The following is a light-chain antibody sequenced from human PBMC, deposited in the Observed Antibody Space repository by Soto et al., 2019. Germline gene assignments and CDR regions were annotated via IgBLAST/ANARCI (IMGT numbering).Light chain of an antibody. CDR3: TSYTTISTRV. J-gene: IGLJ1*01. CDR1: SSDVGAYDY. CDR2: EVS. Sequence: QFALTQPASVSGSPGQSITISCTGASSDVGAYDYVSWCQQLPGKAPKLIISEVSNRPSGVSYRFSGSKSGNTASLTISGLHPEDEASYYCTSYTTISTRVFGTGTKVTVL. V-gene: IGLV2-14*01.